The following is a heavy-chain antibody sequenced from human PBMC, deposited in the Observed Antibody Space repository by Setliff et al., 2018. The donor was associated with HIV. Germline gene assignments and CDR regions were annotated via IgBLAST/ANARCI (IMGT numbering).Heavy chain of an antibody. CDR1: GGFISNHY. J-gene: IGHJ4*02. CDR2: THYSGSS. V-gene: IGHV4-59*11. CDR3: TTDRSQPFDC. Sequence: SETLSLTCTISGGFISNHYWNWIRQPPGKGLEWIGSTHYSGSSYYSPSLKSRVTISLDTSKNQFSLKLSSMTAADTAVYYCTTDRSQPFDCWGQGALVTVSS.